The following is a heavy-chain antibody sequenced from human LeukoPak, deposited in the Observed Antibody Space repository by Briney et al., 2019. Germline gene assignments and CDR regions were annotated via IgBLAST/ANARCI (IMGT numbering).Heavy chain of an antibody. CDR1: GFTFSSYE. V-gene: IGHV3-48*03. CDR2: IIISVSTI. D-gene: IGHD6-6*01. CDR3: ARDTLEYSSSPGAFDI. Sequence: GGSLRLSCAASGFTFSSYEMNWVRQAPGEGLEGASDIIISVSTIYYADSVKGRFTISRDNAKNSLYLQMNSLRAEDTAVYYCARDTLEYSSSPGAFDIWGQGTMVTVSS. J-gene: IGHJ3*02.